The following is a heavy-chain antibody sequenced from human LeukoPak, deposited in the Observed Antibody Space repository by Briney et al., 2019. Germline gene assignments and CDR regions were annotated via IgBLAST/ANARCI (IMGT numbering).Heavy chain of an antibody. CDR2: ISGSGRTI. CDR1: GFTFDAYE. Sequence: GGSLRLSCVASGFTFDAYETNWVRQAPGKGLEWVSYISGSGRTIYYADSVKGRFTISWDNAKNSVYLQMNRLRAEDTAVYYCARGVYGRFDSWGQGTLVTVSS. D-gene: IGHD2/OR15-2a*01. V-gene: IGHV3-48*03. CDR3: ARGVYGRFDS. J-gene: IGHJ5*01.